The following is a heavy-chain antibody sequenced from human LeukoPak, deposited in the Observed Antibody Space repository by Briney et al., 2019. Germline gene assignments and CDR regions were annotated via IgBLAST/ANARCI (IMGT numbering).Heavy chain of an antibody. CDR2: IYTSGST. V-gene: IGHV4-4*07. Sequence: PSETLSLTCTVSGDSISNYYWSWIRQPAGKGLEWIGRIYTSGSTNYNPSLKSRVTMSVDTSKNQFSLILTSVTAADTAVYYCARNAAFSADSWGQGTLVTVSS. J-gene: IGHJ4*02. D-gene: IGHD1-1*01. CDR1: GDSISNYY. CDR3: ARNAAFSADS.